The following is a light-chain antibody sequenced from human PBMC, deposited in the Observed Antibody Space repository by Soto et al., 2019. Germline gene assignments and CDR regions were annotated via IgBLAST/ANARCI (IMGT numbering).Light chain of an antibody. J-gene: IGKJ1*01. CDR3: QQSYSTPWT. CDR1: QSISSY. CDR2: AAS. V-gene: IGKV1-39*01. Sequence: DIQMTQSPSSLSASVGDRVTITCRASQSISSYLNWYQQKPGKAPKLLIYAASSFQSGLPSMFSGSGSGTDFTLTISSLQPEDFATYYCQQSYSTPWTFGQGTKVEIK.